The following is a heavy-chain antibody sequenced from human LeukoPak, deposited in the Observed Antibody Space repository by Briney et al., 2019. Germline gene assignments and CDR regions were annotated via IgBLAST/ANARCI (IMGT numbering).Heavy chain of an antibody. D-gene: IGHD6-19*01. CDR1: GYLFTSYW. Sequence: GESLQISFKGSGYLFTSYWISWVRPMPGKGLEWMGRIDPSDSYTNYSPSFQGHVTISADKSISTAYLQWSSLKASDTAMYYCARHYHKVAGEFDYWGQGSLVTVSS. V-gene: IGHV5-10-1*01. CDR2: IDPSDSYT. CDR3: ARHYHKVAGEFDY. J-gene: IGHJ4*02.